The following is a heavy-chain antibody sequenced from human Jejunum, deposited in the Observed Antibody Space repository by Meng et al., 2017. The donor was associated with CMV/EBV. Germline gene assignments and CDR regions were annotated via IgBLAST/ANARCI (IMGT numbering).Heavy chain of an antibody. D-gene: IGHD6-13*01. Sequence: GGATGTEYGSWKRQAPGRGLEWIGYIHYTGSTQYNPALKSRVTISVDTSKNQFSLRMRSVTAADTAAYYCARALGEIAAADGMDVWGQGTTVTVSS. CDR3: ARALGEIAAADGMDV. J-gene: IGHJ6*02. V-gene: IGHV4-59*01. CDR2: IHYTGST. CDR1: GGATGTEY.